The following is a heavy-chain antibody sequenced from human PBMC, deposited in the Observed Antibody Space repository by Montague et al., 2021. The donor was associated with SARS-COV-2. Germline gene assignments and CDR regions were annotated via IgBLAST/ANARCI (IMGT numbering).Heavy chain of an antibody. D-gene: IGHD2-15*01. CDR3: ARRSLGYCSGGSCYSAFDP. J-gene: IGHJ5*02. Sequence: SETLSLTCTVSGGSISSYYWSWIRRPPGKGLEWIGYIYYSGSTNXXPSLKSRVTISVDTSKNQFSLKLSSVTAADTAVYYCARRSLGYCSGGSCYSAFDPWGQGTLVTVSS. V-gene: IGHV4-59*01. CDR2: IYYSGST. CDR1: GGSISSYY.